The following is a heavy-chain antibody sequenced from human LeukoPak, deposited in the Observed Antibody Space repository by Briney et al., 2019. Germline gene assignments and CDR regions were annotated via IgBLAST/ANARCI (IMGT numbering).Heavy chain of an antibody. CDR2: ISAYNGNT. J-gene: IGHJ5*02. V-gene: IGHV1-18*01. CDR3: ARDFSGGMRFDP. Sequence: ASVKVSCKASGYTFTSYDINWVRQATGQGLEWMGWISAYNGNTNYAQKLQGRVTMTTDTSTSTAYMELRSLRSDDTAVYYCARDFSGGMRFDPWGQGTLVTVSS. D-gene: IGHD2-15*01. CDR1: GYTFTSYD.